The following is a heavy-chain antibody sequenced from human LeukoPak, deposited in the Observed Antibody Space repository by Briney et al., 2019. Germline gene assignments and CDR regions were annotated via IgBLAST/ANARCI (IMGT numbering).Heavy chain of an antibody. CDR2: IRSKAYGGTT. Sequence: PGGSLRLSCTASGFTFGDYAMSWVRQAPGKGLEWVGFIRSKAYGGTTEYAASVKGRFTISRDDSKSIAYLQMNSLKTEDTAVYYCTRDFPPLGIDCWGQGTLVTVSS. CDR3: TRDFPPLGIDC. V-gene: IGHV3-49*04. J-gene: IGHJ4*02. D-gene: IGHD7-27*01. CDR1: GFTFGDYA.